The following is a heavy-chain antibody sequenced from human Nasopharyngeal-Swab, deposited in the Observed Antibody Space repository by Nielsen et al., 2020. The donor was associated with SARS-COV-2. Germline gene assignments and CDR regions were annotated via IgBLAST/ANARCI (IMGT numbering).Heavy chain of an antibody. Sequence: ASVKVSCKASGYTFTSYYMHWVRQAPGQGLEGMGIINPSGGSTSYAQKFQGRVTMTRDTSTSTVYMELSSLRSEDTAVYYCARDPAIAVYYYYYGMDVWGQGTTVTVSS. CDR2: INPSGGST. V-gene: IGHV1-46*01. CDR1: GYTFTSYY. D-gene: IGHD5-18*01. CDR3: ARDPAIAVYYYYYGMDV. J-gene: IGHJ6*02.